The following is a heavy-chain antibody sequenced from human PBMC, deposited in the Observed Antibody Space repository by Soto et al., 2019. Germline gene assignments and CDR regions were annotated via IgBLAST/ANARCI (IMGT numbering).Heavy chain of an antibody. CDR3: ARELGLFPEGINWFDP. CDR1: GGSISSGDYY. Sequence: QVQLQESGPGLVKPSQTLSLTCTVSGGSISSGDYYWSWIRQPPGKGLVWIGYIYYSGSTYYNPSLKSRVTISVDTSKNQFSLKLRSVTAADTAVYYCARELGLFPEGINWFDPWCQGTLVTVSS. J-gene: IGHJ5*02. D-gene: IGHD3-22*01. CDR2: IYYSGST. V-gene: IGHV4-30-4*01.